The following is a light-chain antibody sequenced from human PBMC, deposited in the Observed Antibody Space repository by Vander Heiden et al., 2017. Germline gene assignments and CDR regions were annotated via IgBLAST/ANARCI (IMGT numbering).Light chain of an antibody. CDR1: QSVSSY. J-gene: IGKJ4*01. V-gene: IGKV3-11*01. CDR3: QQRCTWPLT. CDR2: DAS. Sequence: EIVLTQSPATLSLSPGERATLSCRASQSVSSYLAWYQQKPGQAPSLLIYDASNRATGIPARFSGSGSGTDFALTISSLEPEDFAVYFCQQRCTWPLTFGGGTKVEIK.